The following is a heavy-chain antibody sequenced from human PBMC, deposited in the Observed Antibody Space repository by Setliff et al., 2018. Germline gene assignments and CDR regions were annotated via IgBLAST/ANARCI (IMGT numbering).Heavy chain of an antibody. CDR3: AKDSSYSMIVVVIPFDY. Sequence: QTGGSLRLSCAASGFTFGHYPMHWVRQAPGKGLEWVAVIWYDGSHQYYADSVKGRFTISRVNSKNMLYLQMNSLRAEDTAVYYCAKDSSYSMIVVVIPFDYWGQGTLVTVSS. V-gene: IGHV3-33*06. J-gene: IGHJ4*02. CDR1: GFTFGHYP. CDR2: IWYDGSHQ. D-gene: IGHD3-22*01.